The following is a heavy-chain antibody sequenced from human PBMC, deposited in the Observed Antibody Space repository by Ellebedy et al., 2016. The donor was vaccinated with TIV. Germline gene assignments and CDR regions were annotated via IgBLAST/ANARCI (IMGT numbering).Heavy chain of an antibody. CDR1: GYSFTSHW. D-gene: IGHD5-18*01. J-gene: IGHJ3*02. V-gene: IGHV5-51*01. Sequence: GESLKISCEGSGYSFTSHWIGWVRQMPGKGLEWMGIIYPGDSATRYSPSFQGQVTISADKSISTAYLQWSSLKASDTAMYYCASSSVVDTAMALDAFDIWGQGTMVTVSS. CDR2: IYPGDSAT. CDR3: ASSSVVDTAMALDAFDI.